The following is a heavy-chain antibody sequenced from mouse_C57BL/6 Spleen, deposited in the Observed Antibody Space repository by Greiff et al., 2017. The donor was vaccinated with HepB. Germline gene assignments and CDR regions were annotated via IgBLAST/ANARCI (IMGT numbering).Heavy chain of an antibody. Sequence: QVHVKQPGAELVKPGASVKLSCKASGYTFTSYWMHWVKQRPGRGLEWIGRIDPNSGGTKYNEKFKSKATLTVDKPSSTAYMQLSRLTSEDSAVYYCAREGITTVVATPFAYWGQGTLVTVSA. V-gene: IGHV1-72*01. CDR2: IDPNSGGT. CDR3: AREGITTVVATPFAY. D-gene: IGHD1-1*01. J-gene: IGHJ3*01. CDR1: GYTFTSYW.